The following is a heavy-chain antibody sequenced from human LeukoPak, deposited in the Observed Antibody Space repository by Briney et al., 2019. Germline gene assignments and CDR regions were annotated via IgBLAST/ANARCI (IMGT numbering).Heavy chain of an antibody. J-gene: IGHJ4*02. CDR2: ISWNSGSI. Sequence: QPGGSLRLSCAASGFTFDDYAMHWVRQAPGMGLEWVSGISWNSGSIGYADSVKGRFTISRDDAKNSLYLQMNSLRPEDTAFYYCAKAGGYQGPYYFDYWGLGTLVTVSS. CDR3: AKAGGYQGPYYFDY. V-gene: IGHV3-9*01. CDR1: GFTFDDYA. D-gene: IGHD2-8*02.